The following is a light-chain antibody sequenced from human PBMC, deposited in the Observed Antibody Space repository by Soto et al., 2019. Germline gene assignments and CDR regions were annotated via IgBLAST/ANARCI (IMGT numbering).Light chain of an antibody. CDR1: QSVSSRS. CDR3: QQYGSSSYT. CDR2: DAS. V-gene: IGKV3-20*01. Sequence: EIVWTQSPGTLSLSPGERATLSCRAIQSVSSRSLAWYQQKRGQAPRLLIYDASRRAPGIPDRFSGSGSGTDFTLPIGRLEHDEYEVYHCQQYGSSSYTFGQGTKLAIK. J-gene: IGKJ2*01.